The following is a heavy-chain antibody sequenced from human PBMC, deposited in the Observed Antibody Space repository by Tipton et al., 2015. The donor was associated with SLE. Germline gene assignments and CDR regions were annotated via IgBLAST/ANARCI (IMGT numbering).Heavy chain of an antibody. V-gene: IGHV3-23*03. D-gene: IGHD1-1*01. CDR2: IYSGGTVT. CDR1: GFSFRNSA. Sequence: SLRLSCAASGFSFRNSAMSWVRQVPGKGLEWASIIYSGGTVTYYGDSVKGRCAISRDDSKNTLSLQLSGLRAEDTAVYYCASWGNNFGSAYWGQGTQVTVSS. CDR3: ASWGNNFGSAY. J-gene: IGHJ4*02.